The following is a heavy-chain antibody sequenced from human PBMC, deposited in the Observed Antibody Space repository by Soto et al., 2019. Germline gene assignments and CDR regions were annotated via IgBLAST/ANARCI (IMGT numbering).Heavy chain of an antibody. V-gene: IGHV1-46*01. CDR2: INPSGGST. CDR1: GYTFTSYY. J-gene: IGHJ3*02. Sequence: GXSVKVSCKASGYTFTSYYMHWLRQAPGQGLEWMGIINPSGGSTSYAQKFQGRVTMNRDTSTSTVYMELRSLRSEDTAVYYCPTDWELLTNGPNAFDIWGQGTMVTV. CDR3: PTDWELLTNGPNAFDI. D-gene: IGHD1-26*01.